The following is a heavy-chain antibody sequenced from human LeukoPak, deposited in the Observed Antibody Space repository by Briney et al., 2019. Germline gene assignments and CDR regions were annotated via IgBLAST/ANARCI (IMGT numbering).Heavy chain of an antibody. V-gene: IGHV3-74*01. J-gene: IGHJ4*02. CDR2: VKSDGSNP. Sequence: PGGSLRLSCAASRFSFSNYWMHWVRQAPGKGLVWVSRVKSDGSNPSYADSVKGRVTISRDNAENMLYLQMNTLGAEDTAVYYCARDIVSGSGSLDYWGQGTLVTVSS. CDR3: ARDIVSGSGSLDY. D-gene: IGHD3-10*01. CDR1: RFSFSNYW.